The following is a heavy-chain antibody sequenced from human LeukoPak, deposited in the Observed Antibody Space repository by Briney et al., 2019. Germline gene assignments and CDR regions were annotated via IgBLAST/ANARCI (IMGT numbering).Heavy chain of an antibody. CDR3: ARRSYYYDSSGYYFDY. D-gene: IGHD3-22*01. CDR2: IIPIFGTA. Sequence: ASVKVSCKASGYTFTGYYMHWVRQAPGQGLEWMGGIIPIFGTANYAQKFQGRVTITADESTSTAYMELSSLRSEDTAVYYCARRSYYYDSSGYYFDYWGQGTLVTVSS. V-gene: IGHV1-69*13. J-gene: IGHJ4*02. CDR1: GYTFTGYY.